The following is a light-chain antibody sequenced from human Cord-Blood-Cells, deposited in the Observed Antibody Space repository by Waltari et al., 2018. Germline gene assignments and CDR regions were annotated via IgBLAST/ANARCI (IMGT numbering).Light chain of an antibody. CDR3: QQYNSYST. Sequence: DIQMTQSPSTLSASAADRVTITCRASQSISSWLAWYQQKPGKAPKLLIYDASSLESGVPSRFSGSGSGTEFTLTISSLQPDDFATDYCQQYNSYSTFGQGTKVEIK. J-gene: IGKJ1*01. CDR2: DAS. CDR1: QSISSW. V-gene: IGKV1-5*01.